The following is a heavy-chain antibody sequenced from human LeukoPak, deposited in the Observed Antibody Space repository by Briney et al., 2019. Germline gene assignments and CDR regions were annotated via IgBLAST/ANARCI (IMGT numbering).Heavy chain of an antibody. CDR1: GFTVSTDY. CDR2: ISSSSSYI. CDR3: ARDSDTAMVTYYYGMDV. V-gene: IGHV3-21*01. Sequence: GGSLRLSCAASGFTVSTDYMNWVRQAPGKGLEWVSSISSSSSYIYYADSVKGRFTISRDNAKNSLYLQMNSLRAEDTAVYYCARDSDTAMVTYYYGMDVWGQGTTVTVSS. J-gene: IGHJ6*02. D-gene: IGHD5-18*01.